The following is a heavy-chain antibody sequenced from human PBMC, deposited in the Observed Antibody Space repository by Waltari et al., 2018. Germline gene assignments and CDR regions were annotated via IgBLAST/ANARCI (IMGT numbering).Heavy chain of an antibody. V-gene: IGHV3-15*01. Sequence: EVQLVESGGGLVKPGGSLRLSCAASGFTFSNAWMSWVRQAPGKGLEWVGRIKSKTDGGTTDYASPVKGRFTISRDDSKNTLYLQMNSLKTEDTAVYYCTTSCSPNDFDYWGQGTLVTVSS. CDR1: GFTFSNAW. J-gene: IGHJ4*02. CDR3: TTSCSPNDFDY. CDR2: IKSKTDGGTT. D-gene: IGHD2-2*01.